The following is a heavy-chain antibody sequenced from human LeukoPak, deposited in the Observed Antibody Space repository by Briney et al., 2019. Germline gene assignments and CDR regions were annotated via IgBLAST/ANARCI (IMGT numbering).Heavy chain of an antibody. Sequence: GESLRLSCAASGFTFSGYSMNWVRQAPGKGLEWVSYISSTSSIISYADSVKGRFTISRDNAKNSLYLQMNCLRDEDTAVYYCVRESSYAFNIWGQGTMVTVSS. CDR3: VRESSYAFNI. CDR1: GFTFSGYS. CDR2: ISSTSSII. V-gene: IGHV3-48*02. J-gene: IGHJ3*02.